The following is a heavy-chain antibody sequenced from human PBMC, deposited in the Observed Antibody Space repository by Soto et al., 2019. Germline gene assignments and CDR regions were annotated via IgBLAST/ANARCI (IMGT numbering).Heavy chain of an antibody. Sequence: ELQLLESGGGLVQPGGSLRLSCAASGFSFSSYAMSWVRQAPGKGLEWVSDITGSSGSTYYADSVKGRFTISRDNSKNTLDLQMNSLRAEDTAVYYCAKPGVMSGYYRHNFDYWGQGILVTVSS. CDR2: ITGSSGST. V-gene: IGHV3-23*01. D-gene: IGHD3-3*01. CDR1: GFSFSSYA. J-gene: IGHJ4*02. CDR3: AKPGVMSGYYRHNFDY.